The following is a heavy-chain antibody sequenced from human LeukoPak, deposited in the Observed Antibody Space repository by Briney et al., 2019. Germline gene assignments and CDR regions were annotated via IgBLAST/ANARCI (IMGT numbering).Heavy chain of an antibody. CDR1: GFTFSTYN. D-gene: IGHD4-17*01. J-gene: IGHJ4*02. V-gene: IGHV3-21*01. CDR2: ISTSGSST. Sequence: GGSLRLSCAASGFTFSTYNMDWVRQAPGKGLEWVSSISTSGSSTFYADSMKGRFTISRDNAKSSLYLQMSSLRAEDTAVYYCAREPGNNGDLDYWGQGTLVTVSS. CDR3: AREPGNNGDLDY.